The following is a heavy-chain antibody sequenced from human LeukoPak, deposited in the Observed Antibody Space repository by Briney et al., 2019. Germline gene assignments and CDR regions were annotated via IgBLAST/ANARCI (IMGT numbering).Heavy chain of an antibody. V-gene: IGHV4-59*01. CDR1: GGSISTSY. CDR2: IYYSGST. J-gene: IGHJ4*02. D-gene: IGHD6-13*01. CDR3: ARGYSSSWYYFDY. Sequence: PSETLSLTCTVSGGSISTSYWSWIRQPPGKGLEWVGYIYYSGSTNYNPSLKSRVTISVDTSKNQFSLKLTSVTAADTAVYYCARGYSSSWYYFDYWGQGTLVTVSS.